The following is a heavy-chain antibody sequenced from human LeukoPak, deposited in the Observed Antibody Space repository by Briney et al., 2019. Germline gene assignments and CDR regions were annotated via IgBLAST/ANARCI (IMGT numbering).Heavy chain of an antibody. D-gene: IGHD6-19*01. CDR2: MNPNSGNT. CDR1: GYTFTSYD. V-gene: IGHV1-8*01. Sequence: GASVKVSCKASGYTFTSYDINWVRQATGQGLEWMGWMNPNSGNTGYAQKFQGRVTMTRNTSISTAYMELSSLRSEDTAVYYCARRRIAVADWFDPWGQGTLVTVSS. CDR3: ARRRIAVADWFDP. J-gene: IGHJ5*02.